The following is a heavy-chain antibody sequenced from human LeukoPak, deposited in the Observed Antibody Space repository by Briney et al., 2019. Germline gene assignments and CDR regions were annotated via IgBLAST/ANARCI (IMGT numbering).Heavy chain of an antibody. Sequence: GGSLRLSCAASGFTFSSYAMNWVRQAPGKGLEWVSYISSSDTPIYYADSVKGRFTISRDNAENSLYLQMNSLRAEGTAVYYCARGGGNFALWGRGTLVTVSS. CDR1: GFTFSSYA. V-gene: IGHV3-48*03. CDR2: ISSSDTPI. CDR3: ARGGGNFAL. J-gene: IGHJ2*01. D-gene: IGHD1-26*01.